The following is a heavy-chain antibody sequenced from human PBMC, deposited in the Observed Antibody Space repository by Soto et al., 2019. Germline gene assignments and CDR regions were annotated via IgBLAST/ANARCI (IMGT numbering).Heavy chain of an antibody. Sequence: GGSLRLSCAASGFTFSSYDMHWVRQATGKGLEWVSAIGTAGDTYYPGSVKGRFTISRENAKNSLYLQMNSLRAGDTAVYYCARGLNYYDSSGYHYAVHYYGMDVWGQGTTVTVSS. J-gene: IGHJ6*02. CDR2: IGTAGDT. V-gene: IGHV3-13*01. D-gene: IGHD3-22*01. CDR3: ARGLNYYDSSGYHYAVHYYGMDV. CDR1: GFTFSSYD.